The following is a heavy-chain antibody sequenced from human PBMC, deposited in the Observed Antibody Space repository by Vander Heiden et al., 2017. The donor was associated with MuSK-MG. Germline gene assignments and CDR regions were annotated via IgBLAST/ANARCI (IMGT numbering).Heavy chain of an antibody. CDR2: IASETDGGTT. CDR1: GLTLNNAW. CDR3: ATYLLAASQY. V-gene: IGHV3-15*04. D-gene: IGHD6-25*01. Sequence: EVRLVESGGGLVKPGGSLRLSCAVSGLTLNNAWMSWVRQGPGKGLEWVGRIASETDGGTTDYAAPVKGRFTISRDESKNTVYLHMNNLRTDDTAVYYCATYLLAASQYWGQGTLVTVSS. J-gene: IGHJ4*02.